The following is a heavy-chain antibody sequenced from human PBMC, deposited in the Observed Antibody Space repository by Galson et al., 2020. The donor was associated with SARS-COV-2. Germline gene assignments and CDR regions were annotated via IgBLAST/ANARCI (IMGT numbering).Heavy chain of an antibody. CDR2: IVVDSGKT. V-gene: IGHV1-58*01. Sequence: SVKVSCKTSGFRFTASAVQWVRQARGQRLEWIGWIVVDSGKTNYAQKFQERVTITRDMSTTTAYMELSSLRSEDTAVYYCAAFVGNNPASWGQGTLVSVSS. CDR1: GFRFTASA. D-gene: IGHD7-27*01. J-gene: IGHJ5*02. CDR3: AAFVGNNPAS.